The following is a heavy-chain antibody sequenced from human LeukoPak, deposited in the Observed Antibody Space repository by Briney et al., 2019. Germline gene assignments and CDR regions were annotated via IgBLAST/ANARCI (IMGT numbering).Heavy chain of an antibody. D-gene: IGHD6-19*01. CDR1: GFTFSSYA. V-gene: IGHV3-23*01. Sequence: GGSLRLSCAASGFTFSSYAMSWVRQAPGKGLEWVSAISGSGGSTYYADSVKGRFTISRDNSKNTLYLQMNSLRAEDTAVYYCAKRTVAGTFYGGMDVWGQGTTVTVSS. J-gene: IGHJ6*02. CDR2: ISGSGGST. CDR3: AKRTVAGTFYGGMDV.